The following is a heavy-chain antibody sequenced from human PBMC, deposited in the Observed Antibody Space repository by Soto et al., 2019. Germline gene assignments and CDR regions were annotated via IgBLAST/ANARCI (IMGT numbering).Heavy chain of an antibody. CDR3: ARVPRAAAGTD. CDR1: GGSISSSNW. V-gene: IGHV4-4*02. D-gene: IGHD6-13*01. J-gene: IGHJ4*02. CDR2: IYHSGST. Sequence: QVQLQESGPGLVKPSGTLSLTCAVSGGSISSSNWWSWVRQPPGKGLEWIGEIYHSGSTNCNPSLSSRLTTSVDKSENQFSLMLGSVTAADTSVSYWARVPRAAAGTDWGQGSLVTVSS.